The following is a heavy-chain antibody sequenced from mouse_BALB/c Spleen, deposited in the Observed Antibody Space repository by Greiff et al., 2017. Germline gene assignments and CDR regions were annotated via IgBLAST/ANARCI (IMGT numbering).Heavy chain of an antibody. CDR1: GFTFSSYT. J-gene: IGHJ4*01. V-gene: IGHV5-12-2*01. CDR2: ISNGGGST. Sequence: EVQLVESGGGLVQPGGSLKLSCAASGFTFSSYTMSWVRQTPEKRLEWVAYISNGGGSTYYPDTVKGRFTISRDNAKNTLYLQMSSLKSEDTAMYYCARGDLLWSYAMDYWGQGTSVTVSS. D-gene: IGHD1-1*02. CDR3: ARGDLLWSYAMDY.